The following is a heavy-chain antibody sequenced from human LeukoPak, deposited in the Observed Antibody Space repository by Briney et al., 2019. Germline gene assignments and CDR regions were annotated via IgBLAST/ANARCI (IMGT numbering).Heavy chain of an antibody. CDR2: INHSGST. V-gene: IGHV4-34*01. J-gene: IGHJ4*02. CDR1: GGSFSGYY. Sequence: PSETLSLTCAVYGGSFSGYYWSWIRQPPGKGLEWIGEINHSGSTNYNPSLKSRVTISIDTSKNQFSLKLSSVTAADTAVYYCAKLQDDYTDYWGQGTLVTVSS. CDR3: AKLQDDYTDY. D-gene: IGHD4-23*01.